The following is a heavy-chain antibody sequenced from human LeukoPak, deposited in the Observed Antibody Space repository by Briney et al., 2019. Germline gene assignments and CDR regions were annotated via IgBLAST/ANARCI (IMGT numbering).Heavy chain of an antibody. V-gene: IGHV3-74*01. CDR2: INEDGSTT. Sequence: GGSLRLSCAASGFTFSSNWMHWVRQAPGKGLVWVSRINEDGSTTNYADSVKGRSTIFRDNAKNTLYLQMNSLRAEDTAVYYCVRDLGGRSGHWGQGTLVTVSA. D-gene: IGHD1-26*01. J-gene: IGHJ4*02. CDR3: VRDLGGRSGH. CDR1: GFTFSSNW.